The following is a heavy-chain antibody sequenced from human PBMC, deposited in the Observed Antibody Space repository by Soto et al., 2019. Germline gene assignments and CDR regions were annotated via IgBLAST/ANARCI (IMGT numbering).Heavy chain of an antibody. CDR2: ISSSSSYI. V-gene: IGHV3-21*06. Sequence: DVQLVESGGGLVKPGGSLRLSCAASGFTFSGYSMNWVRQAPGKGLEWVSCISSSSSYIYYADSLKGRFTISRDNAKNSLYLQMNSLRAEDTAVYYCARGLDGGYDHYYYYSLDVWGQGTTVTVSS. CDR1: GFTFSGYS. CDR3: ARGLDGGYDHYYYYSLDV. D-gene: IGHD5-12*01. J-gene: IGHJ6*02.